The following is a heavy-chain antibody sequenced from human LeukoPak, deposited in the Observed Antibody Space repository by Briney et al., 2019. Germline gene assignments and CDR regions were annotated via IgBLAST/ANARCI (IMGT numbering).Heavy chain of an antibody. V-gene: IGHV3-21*01. CDR2: ISSSSSYI. Sequence: GGSLRLSCAASGFTFSSYSMNWVRQAPGKGLEWVSSISSSSSYIYYADSVKGRFTISRDNAKNSLYLQMNSLKAEDTAVYYCASSHTDFDYWGQGTLVTVSS. CDR1: GFTFSSYS. CDR3: ASSHTDFDY. J-gene: IGHJ4*02.